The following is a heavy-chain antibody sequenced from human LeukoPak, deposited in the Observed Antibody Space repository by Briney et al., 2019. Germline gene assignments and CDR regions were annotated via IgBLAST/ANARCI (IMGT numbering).Heavy chain of an antibody. CDR2: IYSSGST. Sequence: SETLSLTCTVSGGSISSYYWSWVRQPAGKGLEWIGRIYSSGSTNYNPSLKSRVTMSVDTSKNQSSLKLNSVTAADTAVYYCARDFSAATGLFDYWGQGTLVTVSS. CDR1: GGSISSYY. J-gene: IGHJ4*02. V-gene: IGHV4-4*07. CDR3: ARDFSAATGLFDY. D-gene: IGHD6-13*01.